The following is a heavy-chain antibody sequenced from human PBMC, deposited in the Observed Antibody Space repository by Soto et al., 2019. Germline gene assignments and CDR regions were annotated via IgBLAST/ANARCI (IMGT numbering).Heavy chain of an antibody. D-gene: IGHD6-19*01. CDR2: IDSSGEK. J-gene: IGHJ5*02. CDR1: GLSITDSEMG. Sequence: QVTLKESGPVLVKPTETLTLRCTVSGLSITDSEMGVSWIRQPPGQPLEWLAHIDSSGEKSYRTFLKSRLAISKDTSKSQIVLIMSNMDPAYTATYYCALRPLAVAVSPGFDPWGQGIPVTVSS. CDR3: ALRPLAVAVSPGFDP. V-gene: IGHV2-26*01.